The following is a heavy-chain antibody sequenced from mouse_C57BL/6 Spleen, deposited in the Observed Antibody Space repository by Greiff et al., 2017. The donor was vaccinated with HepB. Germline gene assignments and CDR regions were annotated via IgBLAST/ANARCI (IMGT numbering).Heavy chain of an antibody. D-gene: IGHD2-4*01. Sequence: QVQLQQSGAELVMPGASVKLSCKASGYTFTSYWMHWVKQRPGQGLEWIGEIDPSDSYTNYNQKFKGKSTLTVDKSSSTAYMQLSSLTSEDSAVYYCARGVLRPFDYWGQGTTLTVSS. CDR3: ARGVLRPFDY. CDR1: GYTFTSYW. J-gene: IGHJ2*01. V-gene: IGHV1-69*01. CDR2: IDPSDSYT.